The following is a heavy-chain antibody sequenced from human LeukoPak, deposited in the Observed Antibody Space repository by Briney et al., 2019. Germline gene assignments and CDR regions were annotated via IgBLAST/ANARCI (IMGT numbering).Heavy chain of an antibody. D-gene: IGHD4-23*01. Sequence: ASVKVSCKVSGYESTGYTFPKYGINWIRQAPGQGLEWMGWISVRDGDTNYAQNIQDRVTMTTDTPTRTFYMEVRSLRSDDTAVYYCARLKFGVNSSDKWGQGTPVTVSS. CDR2: ISVRDGDT. J-gene: IGHJ4*02. V-gene: IGHV1-18*01. CDR3: ARLKFGVNSSDK. CDR1: GYESTGYTFPKYG.